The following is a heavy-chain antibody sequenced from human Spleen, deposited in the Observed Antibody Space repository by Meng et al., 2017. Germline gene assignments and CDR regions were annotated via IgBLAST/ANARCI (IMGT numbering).Heavy chain of an antibody. V-gene: IGHV3-74*01. CDR3: ARDLYYDFLTGFSKGFDY. J-gene: IGHJ4*02. D-gene: IGHD3-9*01. CDR2: IDTDGTTT. Sequence: GESLKISCAASGFTFSSYWMHWVRQAPGKGLVWVSRIDTDGTTTTYADSVKGRFTISRDNSKNTLYLQMNGLRAEDTAVYYCARDLYYDFLTGFSKGFDYWGQGTLVTVSS. CDR1: GFTFSSYW.